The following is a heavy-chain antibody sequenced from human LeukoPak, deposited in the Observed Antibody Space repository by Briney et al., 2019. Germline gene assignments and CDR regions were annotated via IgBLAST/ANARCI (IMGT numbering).Heavy chain of an antibody. D-gene: IGHD4/OR15-4a*01. J-gene: IGHJ4*02. V-gene: IGHV3-7*01. Sequence: GGSLRLSCAASGFTFSRYWMSWVRQAPGKGPEWVANIKEDGSEKYYVDFVKGRFTISRDNAKNSLYLQMNSLRAEDTAVYYCARLTTTAPPAFDYRGQGTLVTVSS. CDR1: GFTFSRYW. CDR2: IKEDGSEK. CDR3: ARLTTTAPPAFDY.